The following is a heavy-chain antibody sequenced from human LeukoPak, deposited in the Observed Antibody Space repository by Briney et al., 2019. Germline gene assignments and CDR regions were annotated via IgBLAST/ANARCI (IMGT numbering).Heavy chain of an antibody. J-gene: IGHJ4*02. Sequence: PSETLSLTCAVYGGSFSGYYWSWIRQPPGKGLEWIGEINHSGSTNYNPSLKSRVTISVDTSKNQFSLKLSSVTAADTAVYYCARGGDEVGAPDYWGQGTLVTVSS. CDR1: GGSFSGYY. V-gene: IGHV4-34*01. CDR2: INHSGST. D-gene: IGHD1-26*01. CDR3: ARGGDEVGAPDY.